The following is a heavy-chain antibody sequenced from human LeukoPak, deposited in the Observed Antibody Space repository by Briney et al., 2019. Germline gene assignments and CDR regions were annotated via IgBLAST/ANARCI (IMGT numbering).Heavy chain of an antibody. D-gene: IGHD3-10*01. CDR1: GFTFSSYS. CDR2: ISSSSSYI. CDR3: ARDLARRSGSYLNWFDP. V-gene: IGHV3-21*01. J-gene: IGHJ5*02. Sequence: GGSLRLSCAASGFTFSSYSMNWVRQAPGKGLEWVSSISSSSSYIYYADSVKGRFTISRDNAKNTLYLQMNSLGAEDTAVYYCARDLARRSGSYLNWFDPWGQGTLVTVSS.